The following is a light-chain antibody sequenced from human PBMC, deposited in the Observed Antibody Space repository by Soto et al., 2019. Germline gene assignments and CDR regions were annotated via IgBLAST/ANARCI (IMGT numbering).Light chain of an antibody. V-gene: IGKV1-5*01. Sequence: DIQMTQSPSTLSASVGDRVTITCRASQSISIWLAWYQQKPGKAPKLLIYDASSLESGVPPRFSGTGSGTEFTLTISSLFPDDFATYYCQQYNTYSTFGQGTKVEIK. CDR3: QQYNTYST. CDR1: QSISIW. CDR2: DAS. J-gene: IGKJ1*01.